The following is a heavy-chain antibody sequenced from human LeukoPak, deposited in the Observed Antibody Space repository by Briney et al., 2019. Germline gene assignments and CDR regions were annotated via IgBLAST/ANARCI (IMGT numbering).Heavy chain of an antibody. V-gene: IGHV3-30*03. CDR2: ISYDGSNK. CDR1: GFTFSSYG. Sequence: GGSLRLSCAASGFTFSSYGMHWVRQAPGKGLEWVAVISYDGSNKYYADSVKGQFTISRDNSKNTLYLQMNRLRAEDTAVYYCARYSGFDFDYWGQGTLVTVSS. CDR3: ARYSGFDFDY. J-gene: IGHJ4*02. D-gene: IGHD5-12*01.